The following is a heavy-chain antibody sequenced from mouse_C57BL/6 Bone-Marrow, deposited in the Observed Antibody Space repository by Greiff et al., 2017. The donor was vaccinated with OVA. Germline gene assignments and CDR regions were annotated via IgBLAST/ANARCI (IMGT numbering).Heavy chain of an antibody. D-gene: IGHD1-1*01. Sequence: QVQLQQPGAELVKPGASVKMSCKASGYTFTSYWITWMKQRPGQGLEWIGDIYPGSGSTNYNEKFKSKATLTVDTSSSTAYMQLSSLTSEDSAVYYCARLYYGSSYWYFDVWGTGTTVTVSS. J-gene: IGHJ1*03. CDR3: ARLYYGSSYWYFDV. CDR2: IYPGSGST. V-gene: IGHV1-55*01. CDR1: GYTFTSYW.